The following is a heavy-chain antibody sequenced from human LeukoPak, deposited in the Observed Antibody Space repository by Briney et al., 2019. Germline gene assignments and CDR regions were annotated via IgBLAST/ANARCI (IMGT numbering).Heavy chain of an antibody. Sequence: GSLRLSCAASGFTFSSYAMHWVRQAPGKGLEWAAVILHDGSNKQYADSVKGRFTISRDNSKNTLYLQINSLRAEDTAVYYCATLSGDSHGYDYWGLGTLVTVSS. CDR1: GFTFSSYA. J-gene: IGHJ4*02. CDR3: ATLSGDSHGYDY. CDR2: ILHDGSNK. V-gene: IGHV3-30*03. D-gene: IGHD5-18*01.